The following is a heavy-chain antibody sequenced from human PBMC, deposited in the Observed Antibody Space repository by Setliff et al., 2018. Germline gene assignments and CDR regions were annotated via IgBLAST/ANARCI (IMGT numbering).Heavy chain of an antibody. CDR3: TRVGRQLVYYYYGMDV. CDR2: IRSKAYGGTT. V-gene: IGHV3-49*04. Sequence: GGSLRLSCAASGFTFSRYWMSWVRQAPGKGLEWVGFIRSKAYGGTTEYAASVKGRFTISRDDSKSIAYLQMNSLKTEDTAVYYCTRVGRQLVYYYYGMDVWGQGTTVTVSS. D-gene: IGHD6-13*01. J-gene: IGHJ6*02. CDR1: GFTFSRYW.